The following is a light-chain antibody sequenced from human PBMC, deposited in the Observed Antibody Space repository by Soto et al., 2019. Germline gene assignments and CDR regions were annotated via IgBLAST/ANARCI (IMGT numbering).Light chain of an antibody. CDR3: SSYAGSSNV. CDR1: SSDVGGYNY. Sequence: QSALTQPPSASGSPGQSVAISCTGTSSDVGGYNYVSWYQQHPGKATKLMIYEVNKRPSGVPDRFSGSKPGNTASLTVSGLKAEDEADYYCSSYAGSSNVFGTGTQLTVL. J-gene: IGLJ1*01. V-gene: IGLV2-8*01. CDR2: EVN.